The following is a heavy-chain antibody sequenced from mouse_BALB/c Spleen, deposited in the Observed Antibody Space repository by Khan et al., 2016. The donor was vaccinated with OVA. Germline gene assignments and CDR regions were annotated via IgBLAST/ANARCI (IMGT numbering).Heavy chain of an antibody. Sequence: EVKLQESGPDLVKPGASVKISCKASGYSFTLYYMTWVRQSPGKSLEWIGRVNPKTGGTDYNQDFKGKAILTVDKSSNTAYMDLRSLTSEDSWVYDCARGYDFFAYWGQGTLVTVSA. CDR1: GYSFTLYY. CDR3: ARGYDFFAY. D-gene: IGHD2-14*01. CDR2: VNPKTGGT. J-gene: IGHJ3*01. V-gene: IGHV1-26*01.